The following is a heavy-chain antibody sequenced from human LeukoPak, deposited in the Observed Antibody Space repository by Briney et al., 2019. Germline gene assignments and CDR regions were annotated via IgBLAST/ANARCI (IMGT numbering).Heavy chain of an antibody. Sequence: GGSLRLSCAASGFTFSSYAMSWVRQAPGKGLERVSAISGSGGSTYYADSVKGRFTISRDNSKNTLYLQMNSLRAEDTAVYYCAKPRGCSGYDYEGYFDYWGQGTLVTVSS. J-gene: IGHJ4*02. CDR2: ISGSGGST. D-gene: IGHD5-12*01. CDR1: GFTFSSYA. CDR3: AKPRGCSGYDYEGYFDY. V-gene: IGHV3-23*01.